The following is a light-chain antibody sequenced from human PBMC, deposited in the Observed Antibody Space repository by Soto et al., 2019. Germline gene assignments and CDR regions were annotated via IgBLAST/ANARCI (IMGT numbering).Light chain of an antibody. J-gene: IGKJ1*01. CDR2: VAS. CDR1: QNIASS. CDR3: PQSYSQGT. V-gene: IGKV1-39*01. Sequence: DIQMTQYPSSLSASVGDSVTITCRASQNIASSVNWYQQKPGEAPKLRIYVASSLQSGVPSRFRDSGSETDFICTISRQQCEDVVSYFCPQSYSQGTFCQGTKRE.